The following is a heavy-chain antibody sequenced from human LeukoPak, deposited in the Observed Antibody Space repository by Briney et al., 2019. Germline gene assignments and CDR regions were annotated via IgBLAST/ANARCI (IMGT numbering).Heavy chain of an antibody. V-gene: IGHV4-4*07. CDR2: IYTSGST. J-gene: IGHJ5*02. D-gene: IGHD6-13*01. Sequence: PSETLPLTCTVSGGSISSYYWSWIRQPAGKGLEWIGRIYTSGSTNYNPSLKSRVTMSVDTSKNQFPLKLSSVTAADTAVYYCARDPAAGTSWFDPWGQGTLVTVSS. CDR1: GGSISSYY. CDR3: ARDPAAGTSWFDP.